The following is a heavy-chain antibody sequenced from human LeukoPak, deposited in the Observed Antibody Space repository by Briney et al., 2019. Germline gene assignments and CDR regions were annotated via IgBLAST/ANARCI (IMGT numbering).Heavy chain of an antibody. Sequence: ASVKVSCKVSGHSLTKFSMEWVRQAPGKGIEWMGGFDPERGETIHAQKFAGRFTMTEDTSTDTAYMELNSLTSEDTAVYYCATGSIVYDFWGQGTLVTVSS. V-gene: IGHV1-24*01. CDR1: GHSLTKFS. J-gene: IGHJ4*02. CDR3: ATGSIVYDF. D-gene: IGHD1-26*01. CDR2: FDPERGET.